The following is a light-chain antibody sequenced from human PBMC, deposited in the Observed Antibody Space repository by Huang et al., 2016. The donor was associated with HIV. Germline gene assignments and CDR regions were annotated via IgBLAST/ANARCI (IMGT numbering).Light chain of an antibody. CDR3: QHYGSSGT. J-gene: IGKJ2*01. CDR1: RSIASGF. CDR2: GAS. Sequence: DIVLTQSPGTLSLSPGERATLPCRASRSIASGFIAWYQQKPGQAPRPLIYGASRRATGIPARFSGSGSETDFTLTISRLDPEDFAVYYCQHYGSSGTFGQGTKLEMK. V-gene: IGKV3-20*01.